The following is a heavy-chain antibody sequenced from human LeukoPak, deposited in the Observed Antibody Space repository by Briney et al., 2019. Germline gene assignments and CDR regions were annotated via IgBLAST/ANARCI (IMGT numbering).Heavy chain of an antibody. V-gene: IGHV1-69*05. Sequence: SVKVSCKASGGTFSSYAISWVRQAPGQGLEWMGRIIPIFGTANYAQKFQGRVTITTDESTSTAYMEPSSLRSEDTAVYYCAPIDSSGYYSDYWGQGTLVTVSS. CDR1: GGTFSSYA. J-gene: IGHJ4*02. D-gene: IGHD3-22*01. CDR3: APIDSSGYYSDY. CDR2: IIPIFGTA.